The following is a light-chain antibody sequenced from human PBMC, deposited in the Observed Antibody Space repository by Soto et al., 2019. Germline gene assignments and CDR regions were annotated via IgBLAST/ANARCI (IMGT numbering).Light chain of an antibody. CDR3: QQYET. V-gene: IGKV1-5*03. Sequence: DIQMTQSPPTLSASVGDRVTITCRASQTISNWLAWYQQKPGKAPKFLISKASTLERGVSSRFSGGGSGTEFTLTISSLQPDDFATYSCQQYETFGGGTKVEI. CDR2: KAS. CDR1: QTISNW. J-gene: IGKJ4*01.